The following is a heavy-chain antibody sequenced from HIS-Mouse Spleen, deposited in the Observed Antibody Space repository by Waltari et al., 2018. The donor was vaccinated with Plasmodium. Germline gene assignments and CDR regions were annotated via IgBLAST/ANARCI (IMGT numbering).Heavy chain of an antibody. J-gene: IGHJ4*02. CDR1: VGSFSGYY. D-gene: IGHD2-15*01. Sequence: QVQLQQWGAGLLKPSETLSLTCAVYVGSFSGYYWGWIRQPPGKGLECIGEINHSGSTNYNPSLKSRVTISVDTSKNQFSLKLSSVTAADTAVYYCARLVVVASKDSYWGQGTLVTVSS. CDR3: ARLVVVASKDSY. CDR2: INHSGST. V-gene: IGHV4-34*01.